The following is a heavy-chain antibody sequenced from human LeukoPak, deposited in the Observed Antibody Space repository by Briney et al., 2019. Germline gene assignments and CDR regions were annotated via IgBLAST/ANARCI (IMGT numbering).Heavy chain of an antibody. D-gene: IGHD1-26*01. CDR3: ASNGSPLTGYAFDI. V-gene: IGHV1-18*01. CDR2: ISAYNGNT. CDR1: GYTFTSYG. Sequence: ASVKVSCKASGYTFTSYGISWVRQAPGQGLEWVGWISAYNGNTNYAQKLQGRVTMTTDTSTSTAYMELRSLRSDDTAVYYCASNGSPLTGYAFDIWGQGTMVTVSS. J-gene: IGHJ3*02.